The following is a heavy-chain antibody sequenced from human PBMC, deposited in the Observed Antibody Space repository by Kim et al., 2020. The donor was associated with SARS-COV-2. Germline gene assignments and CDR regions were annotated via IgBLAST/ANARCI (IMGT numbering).Heavy chain of an antibody. Sequence: SARGTSKYYAEPMKGRLTISKENTKNRLYLQMNSQRAEDTAIYYWAKTETWGQGTLVTVSS. CDR3: AKTET. V-gene: IGHV3-23*01. J-gene: IGHJ5*02. CDR2: SARGTSK.